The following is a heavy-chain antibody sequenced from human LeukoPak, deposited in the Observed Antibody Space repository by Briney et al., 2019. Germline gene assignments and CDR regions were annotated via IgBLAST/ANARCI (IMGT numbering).Heavy chain of an antibody. CDR3: ARLGSSGWSQFDY. J-gene: IGHJ4*02. D-gene: IGHD6-19*01. Sequence: SETLSLTCTVSGGSISGYYWSWIRQPPGKGLEWIGYIYYGGTTNYNPSLKSRLTISVDTSRNQFSLNLSSVTAADTAVYYCARLGSSGWSQFDYWGQGTLVTVSS. CDR2: IYYGGTT. V-gene: IGHV4-59*08. CDR1: GGSISGYY.